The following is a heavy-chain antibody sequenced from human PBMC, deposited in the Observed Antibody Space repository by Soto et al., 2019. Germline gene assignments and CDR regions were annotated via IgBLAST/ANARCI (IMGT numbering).Heavy chain of an antibody. D-gene: IGHD3-22*01. CDR2: IYWNDDK. CDR3: AHRPYYYDSSGSFDY. Sequence: KSCPTLVNPTQTLTLTCTFSGFSLSTSGVGVGWIRQPPGKALEWLALIYWNDDKRYSPSLKSRLTITKDTSKNQVVLTMTNMDPVDTATYYCAHRPYYYDSSGSFDYWGQGTMVTVYS. CDR1: GFSLSTSGVG. V-gene: IGHV2-5*01. J-gene: IGHJ4*02.